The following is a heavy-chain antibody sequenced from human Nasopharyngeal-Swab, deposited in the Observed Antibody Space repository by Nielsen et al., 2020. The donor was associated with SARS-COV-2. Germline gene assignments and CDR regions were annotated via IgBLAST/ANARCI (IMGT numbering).Heavy chain of an antibody. Sequence: VRQAPGKGLEWVAVISYDGSNKYYADSVKGRFTISRDNSKNTLYLQMNSLRAEDTAVYYCARRGGQQGRAWLDPWGQGILVTVSS. CDR2: ISYDGSNK. D-gene: IGHD1-1*01. CDR3: ARRGGQQGRAWLDP. V-gene: IGHV3-30-3*01. J-gene: IGHJ5*02.